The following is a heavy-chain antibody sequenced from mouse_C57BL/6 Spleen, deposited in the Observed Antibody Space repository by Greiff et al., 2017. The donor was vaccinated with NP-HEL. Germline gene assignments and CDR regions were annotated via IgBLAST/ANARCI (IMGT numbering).Heavy chain of an antibody. V-gene: IGHV1-22*01. Sequence: VQLQQSGPELVKPGASVKMSCKASGYTFTDYNMHWVKQSHGKSLEWIGYINPNNGGTSYNQKFKGKATLTVNKSSSTAYMELRSLTSEDSAVYYCESVYYDYDGYYFDYWGQGTTLTVSS. CDR3: ESVYYDYDGYYFDY. CDR1: GYTFTDYN. CDR2: INPNNGGT. J-gene: IGHJ2*01. D-gene: IGHD2-4*01.